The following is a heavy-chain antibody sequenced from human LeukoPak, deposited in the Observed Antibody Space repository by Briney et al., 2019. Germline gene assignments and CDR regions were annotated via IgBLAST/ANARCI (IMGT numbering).Heavy chain of an antibody. CDR1: GYTFTGYY. Sequence: RASVKVSCKASGYTFTGYYMHWVRQAPGPGREWMGWINPNSGGTNYAQKFQGRVTMTRDTSISPAYMELSRLRSDDTAVYYCARPVGQWELRSDFDYWGQGTLVTVSS. CDR2: INPNSGGT. CDR3: ARPVGQWELRSDFDY. V-gene: IGHV1-2*02. J-gene: IGHJ4*02. D-gene: IGHD1-26*01.